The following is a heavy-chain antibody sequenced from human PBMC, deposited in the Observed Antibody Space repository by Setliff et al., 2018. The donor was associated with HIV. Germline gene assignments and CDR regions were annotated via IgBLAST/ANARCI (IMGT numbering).Heavy chain of an antibody. V-gene: IGHV2-70*11. CDR1: GFSLSTSGLS. J-gene: IGHJ4*02. D-gene: IGHD6-19*01. CDR3: ARAGPSSGYQY. CDR2: IDWDDDK. Sequence: SGPTLVNPTQTLTLTCTFSGFSLSTSGLSVGWIRQPPGKALEWLARIDWDDDKHYSTSLKTRPAISHDTSKNQVALTMTNVDPVDTATYFCARAGPSSGYQYWGQGTLVTVSS.